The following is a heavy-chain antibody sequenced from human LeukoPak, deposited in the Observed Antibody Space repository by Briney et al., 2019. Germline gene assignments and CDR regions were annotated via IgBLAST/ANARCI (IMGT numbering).Heavy chain of an antibody. V-gene: IGHV4-39*01. J-gene: IGHJ5*02. Sequence: SETLSLTCTVSGGSISSDSYYWAWIRQPPGKGLEWIGTIYYSGTTYYNPSLKSRATISVDTSKNQFSLSLSSVTAADTAFXYXXXXXXXXXXXXRXMTXTPPYFDPWGQGTLVTVSS. D-gene: IGHD4-23*01. CDR3: XXXXXXXXXXXRXMTXTPPYFDP. CDR1: GGSISSDSYY. CDR2: IYYSGTT.